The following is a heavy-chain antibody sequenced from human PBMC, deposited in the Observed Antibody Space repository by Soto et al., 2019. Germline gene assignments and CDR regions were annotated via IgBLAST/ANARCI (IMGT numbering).Heavy chain of an antibody. V-gene: IGHV3-33*01. Sequence: QVQLVESGGGVVQPGRSLRLSCAASGFTFSSYGMHWVRQAPGKGLEWVAVIWYDGSNKYYADSVKGRFNISRDNSKNTLYRQMNSLRAEDTAVYYCARAAGAANLGFDYWGQGTLVTVSS. CDR2: IWYDGSNK. CDR1: GFTFSSYG. J-gene: IGHJ4*02. CDR3: ARAAGAANLGFDY. D-gene: IGHD7-27*01.